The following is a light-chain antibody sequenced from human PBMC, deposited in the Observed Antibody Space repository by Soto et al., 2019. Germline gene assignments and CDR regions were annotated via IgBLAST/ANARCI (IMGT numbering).Light chain of an antibody. J-gene: IGKJ4*01. CDR2: AAS. CDR3: QQLNSYPFC. CDR1: QGISSY. Sequence: DIQLTQSPSFLSASVGDRVTITCRASQGISSYLAWYQQKPGKAPKLLIYAASTLQSGVPSRFSGSGSGTEFTLTISSLQPEDFATYYCQQLNSYPFCFGGGTKVEIK. V-gene: IGKV1-9*01.